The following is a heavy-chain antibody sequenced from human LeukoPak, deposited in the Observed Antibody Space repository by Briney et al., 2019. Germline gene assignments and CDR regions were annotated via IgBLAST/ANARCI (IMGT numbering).Heavy chain of an antibody. Sequence: ASVKVSCKASGYTFTSYAMHWVRQAPGQRLEWMGWINAGNGNTKYSQKFQGRVTITRDTSASTAYMELSSLRSEDTAMYYCGTDLRGPEFYFDYWGQGTLVTVSS. J-gene: IGHJ4*02. CDR3: GTDLRGPEFYFDY. CDR1: GYTFTSYA. V-gene: IGHV1-3*01. CDR2: INAGNGNT.